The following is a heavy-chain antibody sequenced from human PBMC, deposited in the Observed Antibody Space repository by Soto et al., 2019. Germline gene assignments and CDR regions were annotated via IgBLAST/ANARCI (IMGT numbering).Heavy chain of an antibody. CDR2: INHSGST. V-gene: IGHV4-34*01. CDR1: GGSFSGYY. D-gene: IGHD2-2*01. J-gene: IGHJ6*02. Sequence: SETLSLTCAVYGGSFSGYYWSWIRQPPGKGLEWIGEINHSGSTNYNPSLKSRVTISVDTSKNQFSLKLSSVTAADTAVYYCAREGYCSSTSCYPRGDYGMDVWGQGTTVTVSS. CDR3: AREGYCSSTSCYPRGDYGMDV.